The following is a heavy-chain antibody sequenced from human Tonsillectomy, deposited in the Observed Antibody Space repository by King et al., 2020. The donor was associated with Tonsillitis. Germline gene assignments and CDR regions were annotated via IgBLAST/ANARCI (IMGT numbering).Heavy chain of an antibody. D-gene: IGHD6-19*01. V-gene: IGHV3-33*08. J-gene: IGHJ4*02. CDR2: ICYDGSNK. Sequence: QLVQSGGGVVQPGRSLRLSCAASGFTFSSYGMHWGRQAPGKGLEWGAVICYDGSNKYYADSVKGRFTISRDNSKTTLYLKMNSLRAEDTAVYYCARDVTGYSSGGDYWGQGTLVTVSS. CDR1: GFTFSSYG. CDR3: ARDVTGYSSGGDY.